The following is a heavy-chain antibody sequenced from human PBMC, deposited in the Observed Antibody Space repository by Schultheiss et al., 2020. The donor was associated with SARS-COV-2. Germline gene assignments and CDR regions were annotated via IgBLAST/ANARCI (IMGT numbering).Heavy chain of an antibody. D-gene: IGHD6-19*01. CDR2: ISSSSSYI. CDR1: GFTFSGSA. CDR3: ARGGGWIGY. Sequence: GGSLRLSCAASGFTFSGSAMHWVRQASGKGLEWVSSISSSSSYIYYADSVKGRFTISRDNAKNSLYLQMNSLRTEDTAVYYCARGGGWIGYWGQGTLVTVSS. V-gene: IGHV3-21*01. J-gene: IGHJ4*02.